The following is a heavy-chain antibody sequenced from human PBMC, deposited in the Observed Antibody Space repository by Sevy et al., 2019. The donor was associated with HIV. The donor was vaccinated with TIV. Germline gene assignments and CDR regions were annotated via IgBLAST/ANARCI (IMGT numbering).Heavy chain of an antibody. D-gene: IGHD6-6*01. J-gene: IGHJ4*02. CDR3: ARDSTARPRVLDY. Sequence: SETLSLTCSVSGGSISSYFWTWVRQSPGKGLEWIGNIYFTGNTDYSPSLKSRVTLSLDTSKSQFSLTLRSVTAADTAIYFCARDSTARPRVLDYWGQGTLVTVSS. CDR1: GGSISSYF. V-gene: IGHV4-59*01. CDR2: IYFTGNT.